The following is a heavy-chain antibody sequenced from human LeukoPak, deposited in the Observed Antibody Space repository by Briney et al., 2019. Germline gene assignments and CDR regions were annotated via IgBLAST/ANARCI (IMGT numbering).Heavy chain of an antibody. CDR1: GFTFSTYS. Sequence: GGSLRLSCAASGFTFSTYSMNWVRQAPGKGLEWVSYISSSSSYIYYADSVKGRFTISRENAKNSLYLQMNSLRAEDTAVYYCAREFSYYYYYMDVWGKGTTVTVSS. CDR2: ISSSSSYI. CDR3: AREFSYYYYYMDV. V-gene: IGHV3-21*01. J-gene: IGHJ6*03.